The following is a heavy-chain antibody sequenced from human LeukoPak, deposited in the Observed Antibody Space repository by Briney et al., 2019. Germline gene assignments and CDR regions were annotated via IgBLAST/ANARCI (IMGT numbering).Heavy chain of an antibody. CDR2: IYPGDSDT. J-gene: IGHJ4*02. CDR1: GYSFTSYW. Sequence: GESLKISCKGSGYSFTSYWIGWVRQMPGKGLEWMGIIYPGDSDTRYSPSFQGQVTISADKSISTAYLQWSSLKASDTAMYYCASFGSYDSSGYCYFDYWGQGTLVTVSS. D-gene: IGHD3-22*01. V-gene: IGHV5-51*01. CDR3: ASFGSYDSSGYCYFDY.